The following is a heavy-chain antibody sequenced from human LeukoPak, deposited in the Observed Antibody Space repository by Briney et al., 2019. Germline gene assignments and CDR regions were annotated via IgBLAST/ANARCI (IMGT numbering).Heavy chain of an antibody. CDR3: AKRSLSSSSYFDY. J-gene: IGHJ4*02. V-gene: IGHV3-23*01. D-gene: IGHD6-6*01. CDR2: ISGSGGST. Sequence: PGGSLRLSCAASGFTFSSYAMSWVRQAPGKGLEWVSAISGSGGSTYHADSVKGRFTISRDNSKNTLYLQMNSLRAEDTAVYYCAKRSLSSSSYFDYWGQGTLVTVSS. CDR1: GFTFSSYA.